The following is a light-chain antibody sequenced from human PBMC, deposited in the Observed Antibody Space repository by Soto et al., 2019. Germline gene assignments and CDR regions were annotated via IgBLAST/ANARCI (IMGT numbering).Light chain of an antibody. CDR1: QSISSN. Sequence: EIVMTQSPAILSVSPGERATLSCRANQSISSNLAWYQQKPGQAPRLLIYGAATRATGIPARFSGGGSETEFTLTISSLQSEEFAVYYCQHYNTWPSFGRGTKVYIK. CDR3: QHYNTWPS. J-gene: IGKJ1*01. CDR2: GAA. V-gene: IGKV3-15*01.